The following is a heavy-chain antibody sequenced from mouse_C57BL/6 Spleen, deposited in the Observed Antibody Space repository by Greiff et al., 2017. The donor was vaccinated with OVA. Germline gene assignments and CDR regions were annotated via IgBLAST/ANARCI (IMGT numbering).Heavy chain of an antibody. D-gene: IGHD1-1*01. CDR3: ARSAPLITTVVANYLDY. Sequence: VHLVESGAELAKPGASVKLSCKASGYTFTSYWMHWVKQRPGQGLEWIGYINPSSGYTKYNQKFKDKATLTADKSSSTAYMQLSSLTYEDSAVYYCARSAPLITTVVANYLDYWGQGTTLTVSS. CDR1: GYTFTSYW. V-gene: IGHV1-7*01. J-gene: IGHJ2*01. CDR2: INPSSGYT.